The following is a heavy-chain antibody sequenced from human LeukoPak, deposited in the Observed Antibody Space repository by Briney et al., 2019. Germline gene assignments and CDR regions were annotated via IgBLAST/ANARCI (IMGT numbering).Heavy chain of an antibody. CDR3: ARDLGYYDSSGYWDY. V-gene: IGHV3-30-3*01. Sequence: PGGSLRLSCAASGFTFSSYAMHWVRQAPGNGLEWVAVISYDGSNKYYADSVKGRFTISRDNSKNTLYLQMNSLRAEDTAVYYCARDLGYYDSSGYWDYWGQGTLVTVSS. J-gene: IGHJ4*02. CDR1: GFTFSSYA. D-gene: IGHD3-22*01. CDR2: ISYDGSNK.